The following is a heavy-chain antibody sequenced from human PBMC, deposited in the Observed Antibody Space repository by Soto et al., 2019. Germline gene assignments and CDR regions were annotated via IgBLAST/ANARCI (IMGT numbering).Heavy chain of an antibody. V-gene: IGHV1-3*01. CDR2: ISAGNGNT. CDR1: GYTFTSYA. D-gene: IGHD3-22*01. CDR3: ARDLYYYDSSGYYY. J-gene: IGHJ4*02. Sequence: ASVKVSCKASGYTFTSYAMHWVRQAPGQRLEWMGWISAGNGNTKYSQKFQGRVTITRDTSATTAYMELSSLRSEDTAVYYCARDLYYYDSSGYYYWGQGTLVTVSS.